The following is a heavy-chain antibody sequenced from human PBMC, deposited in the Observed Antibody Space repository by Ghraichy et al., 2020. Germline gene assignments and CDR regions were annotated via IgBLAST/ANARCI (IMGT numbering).Heavy chain of an antibody. CDR1: GFTFSSYA. CDR2: ISYDGSNK. D-gene: IGHD5-24*01. V-gene: IGHV3-30-3*01. J-gene: IGHJ4*02. CDR3: ARERDGYSYYFDY. Sequence: LSLTCAASGFTFSSYAMHWVRQAPGKGLEWVAVISYDGSNKYYADSVKGRFTISRDNSKNTLYLQMNSLRAEDTAVYYCARERDGYSYYFDYWGQGTLVTVSS.